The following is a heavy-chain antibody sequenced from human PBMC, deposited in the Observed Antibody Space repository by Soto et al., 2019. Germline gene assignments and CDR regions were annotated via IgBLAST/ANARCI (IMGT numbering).Heavy chain of an antibody. Sequence: ASVKVSCKASGYTFTGYYHHWVRQAPGQGPEWVGKIDPDSGDTDQSQKFQGRVTLTRDTAIDTAYMELTRLTLDDTAIYYCARGPLEWGQGTLVTVSS. CDR2: IDPDSGDT. V-gene: IGHV1-2*02. J-gene: IGHJ4*02. CDR3: ARGPLE. CDR1: GYTFTGYY.